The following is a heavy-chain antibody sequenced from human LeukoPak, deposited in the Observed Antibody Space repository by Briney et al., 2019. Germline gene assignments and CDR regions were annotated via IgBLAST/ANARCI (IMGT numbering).Heavy chain of an antibody. CDR3: AKDGYYYDSSGSDY. CDR1: GFTFSSYA. CDR2: ISGSGGST. D-gene: IGHD3-22*01. J-gene: IGHJ4*02. V-gene: IGHV3-23*01. Sequence: GGSLRLSCAASGFTFSSYAMSWVRQAPGRGLEGVSAISGSGGSTYYADSVKGRFTISRDNSKNTLYLQMNSLRAEDTAVYYCAKDGYYYDSSGSDYWGQGTLVTVSS.